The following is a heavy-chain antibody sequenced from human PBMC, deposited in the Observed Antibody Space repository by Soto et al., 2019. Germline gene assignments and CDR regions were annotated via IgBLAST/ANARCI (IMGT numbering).Heavy chain of an antibody. CDR3: ARTHYYDSSGSWDY. V-gene: IGHV4-30-2*05. CDR1: GGSISSGGYS. CDR2: IYYSGST. D-gene: IGHD3-22*01. J-gene: IGHJ4*02. Sequence: PSETLSLTCAVSGGSISSGGYSWSWIRQPPGKGLEWIGYIYYSGSTYYNPSLKSRVTISVDTSKNQFSLKLSSVTAADTAVYYCARTHYYDSSGSWDYWGQGTLVTVSS.